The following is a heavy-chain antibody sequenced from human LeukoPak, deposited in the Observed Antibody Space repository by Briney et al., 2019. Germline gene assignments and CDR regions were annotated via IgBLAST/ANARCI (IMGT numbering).Heavy chain of an antibody. J-gene: IGHJ4*02. V-gene: IGHV3-30*02. Sequence: GGSLRLSCTASGFTFSTYDMHWVRQAPGKGLEWMTVIQYDGGNQYYADSVKGRFTISRDNSKNTLYLQMNSLRAEDTAVYYCASGPERRIFDYWGQGTLVTVSS. CDR1: GFTFSTYD. D-gene: IGHD1-14*01. CDR2: IQYDGGNQ. CDR3: ASGPERRIFDY.